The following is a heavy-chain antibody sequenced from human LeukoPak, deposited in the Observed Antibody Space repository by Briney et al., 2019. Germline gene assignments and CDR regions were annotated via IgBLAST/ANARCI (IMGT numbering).Heavy chain of an antibody. V-gene: IGHV4-59*12. J-gene: IGHJ4*02. CDR2: IYYSGST. CDR3: ARSRGGSYYWSHYFDY. D-gene: IGHD1-26*01. Sequence: PSETLSLTCTVSGGSIRSYYWSWIRQPPGKGLEWIGYIYYSGSTNYNPSLKSRVTISVDTSKNQFSLKLSSVTAADTAVYYCARSRGGSYYWSHYFDYWGQGTLVTVSS. CDR1: GGSIRSYY.